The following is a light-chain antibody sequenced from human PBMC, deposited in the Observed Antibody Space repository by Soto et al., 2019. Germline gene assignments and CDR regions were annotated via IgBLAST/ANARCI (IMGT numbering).Light chain of an antibody. CDR2: DVT. J-gene: IGLJ1*01. CDR1: SSDVGGFHS. V-gene: IGLV2-11*01. Sequence: QSALTQPRSVSWSPGQSVTISCTGASSDVGGFHSVSWYQQRPGEVPKLMIFDVTNRPSGVPDRFSGAKSGNTASLTISGLHPGDEADYYCCSSTGRHIYVFRIGTKVTVL. CDR3: CSSTGRHIYV.